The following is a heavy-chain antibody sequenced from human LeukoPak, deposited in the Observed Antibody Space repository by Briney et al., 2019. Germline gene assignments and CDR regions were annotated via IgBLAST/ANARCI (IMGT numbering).Heavy chain of an antibody. Sequence: GGSLRLSCAASGFTFSSYSMNWVRQAPGKGLEWVSYISSSSSTIYYADSVKGRFTISRDNAKNSLYLQMNSLRAEDTAVYYCARGFRPSSSWGNYWGQGTLVTVSS. J-gene: IGHJ4*02. V-gene: IGHV3-48*01. CDR1: GFTFSSYS. CDR2: ISSSSSTI. D-gene: IGHD6-13*01. CDR3: ARGFRPSSSWGNY.